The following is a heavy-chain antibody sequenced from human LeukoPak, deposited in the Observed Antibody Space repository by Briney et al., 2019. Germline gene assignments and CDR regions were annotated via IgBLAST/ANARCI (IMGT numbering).Heavy chain of an antibody. V-gene: IGHV3-30*02. D-gene: IGHD3-16*02. CDR2: IRYDGSNK. J-gene: IGHJ6*03. CDR1: GFTFSDYY. Sequence: GGSLRLSCAASGFTFSDYYMSWIRQAPGKGLEWVAFIRYDGSNKYYADSVKGRFTISRDNSKNTLYLQMNSLRAEDTAVYYCAKDQNNDYVWGSYRNTYYYYMDVWGKGTTVTISS. CDR3: AKDQNNDYVWGSYRNTYYYYMDV.